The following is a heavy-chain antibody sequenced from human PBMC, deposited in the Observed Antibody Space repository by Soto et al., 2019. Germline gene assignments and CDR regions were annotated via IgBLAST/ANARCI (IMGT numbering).Heavy chain of an antibody. CDR1: GFTFSSYW. J-gene: IGHJ4*02. CDR2: IKQDGSEK. Sequence: EVQLVESGGGLVQSGGSLRLSCAASGFTFSSYWMSWVRQGPGKGPEWVANIKQDGSEKYYVDSVKGRFTISRDNAKNSLYLQMTRLRAEDTAVYHCANSLSAIPGDSWGQGTLVTVSS. D-gene: IGHD2-2*01. CDR3: ANSLSAIPGDS. V-gene: IGHV3-7*05.